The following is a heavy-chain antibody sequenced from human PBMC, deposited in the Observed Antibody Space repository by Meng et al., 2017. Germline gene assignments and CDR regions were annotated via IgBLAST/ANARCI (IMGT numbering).Heavy chain of an antibody. Sequence: QGDLVPAGSELKNPGSSVKVSCKASGYPFTSYAINWVRQAPGQGLEWMGWINPHTGNPTYAQGFTGRFVFSLDTSVSTAYLQISSLKAEDTAVYYCAREPYGYFTDYWGQGTLVTASS. D-gene: IGHD5-18*01. CDR1: GYPFTSYA. CDR2: INPHTGNP. J-gene: IGHJ4*02. V-gene: IGHV7-4-1*02. CDR3: AREPYGYFTDY.